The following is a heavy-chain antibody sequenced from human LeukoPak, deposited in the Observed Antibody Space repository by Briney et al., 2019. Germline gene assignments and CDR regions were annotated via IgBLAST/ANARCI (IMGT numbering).Heavy chain of an antibody. CDR1: GFSFRNYA. V-gene: IGHV3-64*02. CDR3: TRDGGSFCDFDY. Sequence: GGSLRLSCVASGFSFRNYAIHWVPQAPGKGLEYVSVINTDGRITYYADSVKGRFTISRDNSKSTVYLQMGSLRGEDMAVYYCTRDGGSFCDFDYLGQGALVTGS. J-gene: IGHJ4*02. D-gene: IGHD3-10*01. CDR2: INTDGRIT.